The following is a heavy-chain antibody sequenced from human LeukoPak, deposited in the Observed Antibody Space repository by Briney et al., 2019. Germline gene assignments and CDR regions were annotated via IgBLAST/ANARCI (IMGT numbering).Heavy chain of an antibody. CDR3: ARDKVDIVATIPDAFDI. Sequence: SETLSLTCTVSGGSISSSSYYWGWIRQPPGKGLEWIGSIYYSGSTYYNPSLKSRVTISVDTSKNQFSLKLSSVTAADTAVYYCARDKVDIVATIPDAFDIWGQGTMVTVSS. CDR1: GGSISSSSYY. CDR2: IYYSGST. V-gene: IGHV4-39*07. J-gene: IGHJ3*02. D-gene: IGHD5-12*01.